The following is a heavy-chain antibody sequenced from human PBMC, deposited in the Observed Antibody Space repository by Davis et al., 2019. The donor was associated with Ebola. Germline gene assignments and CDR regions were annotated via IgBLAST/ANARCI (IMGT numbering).Heavy chain of an antibody. CDR1: GFTFNTYH. D-gene: IGHD4-23*01. Sequence: GESPKISCAAPGFTFNTYHMNWVRQTPGKGLEWISFISNSGSTKYYGESVKGRCTISRDNAKQSLYLQMSSLRDEDTAVYYCTASSVGGNSDYWGQGTLVTVSS. CDR2: ISNSGSTK. CDR3: TASSVGGNSDY. V-gene: IGHV3-48*02. J-gene: IGHJ4*02.